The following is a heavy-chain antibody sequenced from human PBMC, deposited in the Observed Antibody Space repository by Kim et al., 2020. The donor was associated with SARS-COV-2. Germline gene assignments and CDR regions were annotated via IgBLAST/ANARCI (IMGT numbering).Heavy chain of an antibody. D-gene: IGHD6-19*01. V-gene: IGHV3-30*18. CDR1: GFTFSRCG. J-gene: IGHJ6*02. Sequence: GGSLRLSCAASGFTFSRCGMHWVRQALGKGLEWVAVISYDGSNKNYADSVKGRFTISRDNSKNTLYLQMNSLRAEDTAVYYCAKDSFWYSSGLYYYYYGMDVWGQGTTVTVSS. CDR2: ISYDGSNK. CDR3: AKDSFWYSSGLYYYYYGMDV.